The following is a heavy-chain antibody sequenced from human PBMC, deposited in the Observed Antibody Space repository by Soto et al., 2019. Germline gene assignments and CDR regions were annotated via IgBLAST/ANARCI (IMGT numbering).Heavy chain of an antibody. J-gene: IGHJ4*02. D-gene: IGHD7-27*01. CDR2: IYYSGST. CDR1: GGSISSGDYY. CDR3: ARDGPTGDRN. V-gene: IGHV4-30-4*01. Sequence: QVQLQESGPGLVKPSQTLSLTCTVSGGSISSGDYYWSWNRQPPGKGLELIGYIYYSGSTYYNPSLNSRVTISVDTSKNQFSLKLSSVTAADTAVYYCARDGPTGDRNWGQGTLVTVSS.